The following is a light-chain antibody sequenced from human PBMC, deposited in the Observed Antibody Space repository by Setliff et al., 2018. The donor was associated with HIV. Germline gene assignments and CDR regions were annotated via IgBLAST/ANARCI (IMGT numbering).Light chain of an antibody. CDR1: SSDVGSYNF. CDR2: EVS. Sequence: QSALTQPASVSGSPGQSITISCAGTSSDVGSYNFVSWYQQHPGKAPKLIIYEVSKWPSGVSNHFSGSKSGNTASLTISGLQTEDEAEYYCCSYASTGSFVFGNGTKVTVL. J-gene: IGLJ1*01. V-gene: IGLV2-23*02. CDR3: CSYASTGSFV.